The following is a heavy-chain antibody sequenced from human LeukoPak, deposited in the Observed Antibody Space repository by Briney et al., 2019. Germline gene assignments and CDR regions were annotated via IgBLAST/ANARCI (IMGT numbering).Heavy chain of an antibody. CDR1: GGTFSSYA. CDR3: ARVPLRITIFGVAFDY. CDR2: IIPIFGTA. V-gene: IGHV1-69*06. J-gene: IGHJ4*02. Sequence: GASVKVSCKASGGTFSSYAISWVRQAPGQGLEWMGGIIPIFGTANYAQKFQGRVTITADKSTSTAYMELSSLRSEDTAVYYCARVPLRITIFGVAFDYWGQGTLVTVSS. D-gene: IGHD3-3*01.